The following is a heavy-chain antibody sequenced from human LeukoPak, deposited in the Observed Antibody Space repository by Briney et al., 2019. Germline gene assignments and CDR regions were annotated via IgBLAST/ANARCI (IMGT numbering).Heavy chain of an antibody. V-gene: IGHV3-7*01. CDR2: IKQDGSEK. CDR1: GFTFSSYW. Sequence: GGSRRLSCAASGFTFSSYWMSWVRQAPGKGLEWVANIKQDGSEKYSVDSVKGRFTISRDNAKNSLYLQMNSLRAEDTAVYYCARDQVAAATDYWGQGTLVTVSS. CDR3: ARDQVAAATDY. J-gene: IGHJ4*02. D-gene: IGHD6-13*01.